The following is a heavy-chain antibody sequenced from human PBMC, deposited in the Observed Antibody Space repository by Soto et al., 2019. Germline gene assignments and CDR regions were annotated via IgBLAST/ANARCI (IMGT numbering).Heavy chain of an antibody. D-gene: IGHD4-17*01. J-gene: IGHJ2*01. Sequence: QVQLVQSGAEVKKPGASVKVSCKASGYTFTSYYMHWVRQAPGQGLEWMGIINPSGGSTSYAQKFQGRVTMARDTSTSTVYMELSSLGSVDTAVYYCARVFGLTTVSPRGYFDLWGRGTLVTVSS. CDR1: GYTFTSYY. V-gene: IGHV1-46*03. CDR3: ARVFGLTTVSPRGYFDL. CDR2: INPSGGST.